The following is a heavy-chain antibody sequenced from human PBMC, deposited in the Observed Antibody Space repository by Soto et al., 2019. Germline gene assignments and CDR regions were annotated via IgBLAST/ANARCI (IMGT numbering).Heavy chain of an antibody. CDR2: IYHSGST. CDR1: GGSISSGGYS. D-gene: IGHD3-22*01. V-gene: IGHV4-30-2*01. Sequence: SETLSLTCAVSGGSISSGGYSWSWIRQPPGKGLEWIGYIYHSGSTHYNPSLKSRVTISVDRSKNQFSLKLSSVTAADTAVYYFARTNYYDSSGYSNDAFDIWGQGTMVTVSS. J-gene: IGHJ3*02. CDR3: ARTNYYDSSGYSNDAFDI.